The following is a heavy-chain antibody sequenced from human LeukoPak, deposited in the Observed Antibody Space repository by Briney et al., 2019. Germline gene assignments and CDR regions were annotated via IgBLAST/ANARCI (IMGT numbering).Heavy chain of an antibody. J-gene: IGHJ4*02. CDR2: VFTSGST. V-gene: IGHV4-4*07. CDR1: GGSISGYY. Sequence: SETLSLTCTVSGGSISGYYWSWIRQHAGKGLEWIGRVFTSGSTNYNPSVKSRVTISIDKSKNEFYLNLNSVTATDTALYYCARERATVTTELDCWGQGILVTVSS. D-gene: IGHD4-17*01. CDR3: ARERATVTTELDC.